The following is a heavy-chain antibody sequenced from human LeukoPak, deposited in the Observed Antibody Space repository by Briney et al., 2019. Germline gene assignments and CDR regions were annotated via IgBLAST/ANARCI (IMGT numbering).Heavy chain of an antibody. D-gene: IGHD2-21*02. CDR1: GFTFDDYG. J-gene: IGHJ3*02. V-gene: IGHV3-20*04. Sequence: PGGSLRLSCAASGFTFDDYGMTWVRQAPGKGLEWVSGINWSGGSTSYADSVKGRFTISRDNAKNSLYLQMNSLRAEDTAVYYCARVLGDDRDIWGQETMVTVSS. CDR3: ARVLGDDRDI. CDR2: INWSGGST.